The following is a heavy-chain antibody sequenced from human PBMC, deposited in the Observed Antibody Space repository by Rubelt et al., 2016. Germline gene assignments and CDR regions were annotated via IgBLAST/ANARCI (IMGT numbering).Heavy chain of an antibody. CDR1: GGSISSYH. D-gene: IGHD2-2*01. CDR3: AKWGPGIVVPTTISSWFDP. CDR2: IYYSGST. V-gene: IGHV4-59*08. J-gene: IGHJ5*02. Sequence: QVQLQESGPGLVKPSETLSLTCTVSGGSISSYHWSWIRQPPGKGLEWIGYIYYSGSTNYNPSLKSRVTISVDTSKNQFSLRLSSVTAADTAVYYCAKWGPGIVVPTTISSWFDPWGPGTLVTVS.